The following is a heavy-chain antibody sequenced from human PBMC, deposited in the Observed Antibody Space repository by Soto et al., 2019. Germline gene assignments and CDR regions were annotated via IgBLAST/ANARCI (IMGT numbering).Heavy chain of an antibody. V-gene: IGHV5-51*01. J-gene: IGHJ6*02. Sequence: GESLKISCKGSGYTFTSYWIGWVRQMPGKGLEWMGIINPGDSDIRYSPSFQGQVTISADKSITTAYLQWSSLKASDTAMYYCARTSAGGKYYYGMDVWGQGTTVTVSS. CDR3: ARTSAGGKYYYGMDV. CDR2: INPGDSDI. CDR1: GYTFTSYW. D-gene: IGHD6-13*01.